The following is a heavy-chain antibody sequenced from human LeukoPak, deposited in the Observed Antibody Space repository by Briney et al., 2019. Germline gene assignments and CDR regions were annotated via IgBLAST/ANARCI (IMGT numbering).Heavy chain of an antibody. CDR1: GFTFDDYG. Sequence: GGSLRLSCAASGFTFDDYGMSWVRQAPGKGLEWVSGINWNGGSTGYADSVRGRFTISRDNAKNSLYLQMNSLRAEDTAVYYCAELGITMIGGVWGKGTTVTISS. CDR3: AELGITMIGGV. V-gene: IGHV3-20*04. J-gene: IGHJ6*04. D-gene: IGHD3-10*02. CDR2: INWNGGST.